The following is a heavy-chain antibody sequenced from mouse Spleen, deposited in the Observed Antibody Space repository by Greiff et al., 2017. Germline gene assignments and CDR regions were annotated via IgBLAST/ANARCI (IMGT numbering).Heavy chain of an antibody. V-gene: IGHV1-81*01. D-gene: IGHD3-3*01. CDR3: ARGSGTGAWFAY. CDR2: IYPRSGNT. Sequence: VHLVESGAELARPGASVKLSCKASGYTFTSYGISWVKQRTGQGLEWIGEIYPRSGNTYYNEKFKGKATLTADKSSSTAYMELRSLTSEDSAVYFCARGSGTGAWFAYWGQGTLVTVSA. CDR1: GYTFTSYG. J-gene: IGHJ3*01.